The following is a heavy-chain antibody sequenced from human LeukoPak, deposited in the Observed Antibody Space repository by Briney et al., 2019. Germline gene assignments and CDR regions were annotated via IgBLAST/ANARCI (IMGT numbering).Heavy chain of an antibody. D-gene: IGHD3-10*01. CDR1: GGSITSSIYY. CDR2: MYSSGST. Sequence: PSETLSLTCTVSGGSITSSIYYWGWIRQPPGKGLEWIGTMYSSGSTYHNPSLKGRVTMSVDTSKNQFSLRLSSVTAADTAVYYCARPAAPGTFYYYMDVWGKGTTVTVSS. J-gene: IGHJ6*03. V-gene: IGHV4-39*01. CDR3: ARPAAPGTFYYYMDV.